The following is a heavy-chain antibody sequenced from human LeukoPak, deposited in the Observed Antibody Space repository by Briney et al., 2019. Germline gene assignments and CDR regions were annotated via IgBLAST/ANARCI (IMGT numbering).Heavy chain of an antibody. J-gene: IGHJ5*02. D-gene: IGHD2-2*01. V-gene: IGHV1-69*17. CDR2: XXPIFGIA. CDR3: ARDRCSSTSCYQNWFDP. Sequence: SVKVSCKASGGTFSSYVISWVRQAPGQGLXXXXXXXPIFGIANYAQKFQGRVTITADKSTSTAYMELSSLRSEDTAVYYCARDRCSSTSCYQNWFDPWGQGTLVTVSS. CDR1: GGTFSSYV.